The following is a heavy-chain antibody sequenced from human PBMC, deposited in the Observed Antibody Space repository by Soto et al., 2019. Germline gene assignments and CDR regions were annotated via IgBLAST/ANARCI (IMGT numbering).Heavy chain of an antibody. CDR2: IYPGDSDT. Sequence: GESLKISCKGSGYSFTSYWIGWVRQTPGKGLEWMGIIYPGDSDTRYSPSFQGQVTISADKSISTAYLQWSSLKASDTAMYYCAVAYCGGDCYSPLEYYYGMDVWGQGTTVTVS. D-gene: IGHD2-21*02. CDR1: GYSFTSYW. CDR3: AVAYCGGDCYSPLEYYYGMDV. V-gene: IGHV5-51*01. J-gene: IGHJ6*02.